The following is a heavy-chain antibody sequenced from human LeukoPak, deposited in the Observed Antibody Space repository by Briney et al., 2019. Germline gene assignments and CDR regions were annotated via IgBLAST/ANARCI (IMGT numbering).Heavy chain of an antibody. D-gene: IGHD6-6*01. CDR1: GYTFTDYH. V-gene: IGHV1-2*06. CDR3: ARDADEYSSSSLDY. J-gene: IGHJ4*02. Sequence: ASVKVSCKASGYTFTDYHMHWVRQAPGQGLEWMGRINPNSGDTIYARNFQGRVTLTRDTSISTAFMELSRLRSDDTAVYYCARDADEYSSSSLDYWGQGTLVTVSS. CDR2: INPNSGDT.